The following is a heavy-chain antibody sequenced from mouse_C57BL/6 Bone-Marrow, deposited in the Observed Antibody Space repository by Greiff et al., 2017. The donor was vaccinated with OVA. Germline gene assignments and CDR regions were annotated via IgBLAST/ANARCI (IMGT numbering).Heavy chain of an antibody. J-gene: IGHJ3*01. Sequence: EVQLQQSGPELVKPGASVKISCKASGYTFTDYYMNWVKQSHGKSLEWIGDINPNNGGTSYNQKFKGKATLTVDKSSSTAYMELRSLTSEDSAVYYWAGPSWFAYWGQGTLVTVSA. CDR2: INPNNGGT. CDR1: GYTFTDYY. V-gene: IGHV1-26*01. CDR3: AGPSWFAY.